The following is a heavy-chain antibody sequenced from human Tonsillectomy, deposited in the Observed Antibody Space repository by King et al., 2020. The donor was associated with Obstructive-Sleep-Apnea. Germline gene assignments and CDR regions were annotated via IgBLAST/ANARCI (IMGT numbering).Heavy chain of an antibody. Sequence: HVQLVESGGGVVQPGRSLRLSCAASGFTFSSYAMHWVRQAPGKGLEWVAVISYDGSNKYYADSVKGRFTISRDNSKNTLYLQMNSLRAEDTAVYYCARSRNYDFWSGFSYWGQGTLVTVSS. D-gene: IGHD3-3*01. CDR1: GFTFSSYA. V-gene: IGHV3-30*04. CDR2: ISYDGSNK. CDR3: ARSRNYDFWSGFSY. J-gene: IGHJ4*02.